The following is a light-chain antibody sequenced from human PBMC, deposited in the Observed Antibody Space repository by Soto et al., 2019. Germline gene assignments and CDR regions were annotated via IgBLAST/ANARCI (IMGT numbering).Light chain of an antibody. CDR1: QSVNNN. CDR3: QQYNNWPIT. J-gene: IGKJ5*01. V-gene: IGKV3-15*01. Sequence: EIVMTQSPATLSVSPGERATLSCRASQSVNNNLAWYQQKPGQAPRLLIYGASTRATGIPARFGGSGSGTEFTLTISSPQSEDFAVYYCQQYNNWPITFGQGTRLENK. CDR2: GAS.